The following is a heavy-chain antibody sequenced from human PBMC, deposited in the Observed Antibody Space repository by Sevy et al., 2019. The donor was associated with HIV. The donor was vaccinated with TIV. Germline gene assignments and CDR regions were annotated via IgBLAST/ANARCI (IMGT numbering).Heavy chain of an antibody. Sequence: GSLRLSCAASGFTFDDYGMSWVRQAPGKGLEWVSGINWDGGSTGYADSVKGRFIISRDNARNSLYLQMNRLRGEDTAFYYCARERSCGGDCYYFDNWGQGTLVTVSS. V-gene: IGHV3-20*04. CDR1: GFTFDDYG. D-gene: IGHD2-21*02. J-gene: IGHJ4*02. CDR3: ARERSCGGDCYYFDN. CDR2: INWDGGST.